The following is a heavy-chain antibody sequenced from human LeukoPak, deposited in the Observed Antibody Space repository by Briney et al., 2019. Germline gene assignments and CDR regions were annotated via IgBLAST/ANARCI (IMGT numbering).Heavy chain of an antibody. J-gene: IGHJ4*02. V-gene: IGHV1-2*06. CDR1: GYTFPGYY. D-gene: IGHD1-26*01. CDR2: INPNSGGT. CDR3: ASLGEVLWDYYFNY. Sequence: ASVKVSCKASGYTFPGYYMHWVRQAPGQGLEWVGRINPNSGGTNYAQKFQGRVTMTRDTSISTAYMELSRLRSDDTAMYYCASLGEVLWDYYFNYWGQGTLVTVSS.